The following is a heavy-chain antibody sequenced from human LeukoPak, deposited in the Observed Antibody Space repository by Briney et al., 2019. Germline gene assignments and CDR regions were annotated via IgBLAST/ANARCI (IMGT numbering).Heavy chain of an antibody. CDR1: GGSISSGGYY. Sequence: SETLSLTCTVSGGSISSGGYYWSWIRQHPGKGLEWIGYIYHSGGTHYNPSLKSRVTMSVDRSKNQFSLKLNSVTAADTAVYYCARIRSDYLDYWGQGTLVTVSS. CDR2: IYHSGGT. CDR3: ARIRSDYLDY. J-gene: IGHJ4*02. V-gene: IGHV4-30-2*01.